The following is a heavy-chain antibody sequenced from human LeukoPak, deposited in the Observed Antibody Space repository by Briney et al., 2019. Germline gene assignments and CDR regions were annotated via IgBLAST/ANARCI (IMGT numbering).Heavy chain of an antibody. Sequence: SETLSLTCTVSGDSISSSNYYWGWIRQPPGKGLEWIGSMYYSGSTYYNASLKSRVTISVDTSKNQFSLKLSSVTAADTAVYYCATNTRQDCSGGRCYPTSGMDVWGQGTTVTVSS. V-gene: IGHV4-39*01. D-gene: IGHD2-15*01. CDR2: MYYSGST. CDR3: ATNTRQDCSGGRCYPTSGMDV. J-gene: IGHJ6*02. CDR1: GDSISSSNYY.